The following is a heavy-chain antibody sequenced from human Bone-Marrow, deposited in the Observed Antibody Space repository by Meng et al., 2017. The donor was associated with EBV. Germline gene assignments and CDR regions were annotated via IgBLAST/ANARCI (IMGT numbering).Heavy chain of an antibody. Sequence: QVQLLRCGAEVKKPVSLVTVSSKASGDTIAKYPIGWVRRVPGQGLEWMGGIIPIFGTANYAQKFQGRVTITADESTRTAFMVLSSLRSEDTAVYYCASGGGLVVYANSFDYWGQGTLVTVSS. CDR2: IIPIFGTA. V-gene: IGHV1-69*01. J-gene: IGHJ4*02. CDR3: ASGGGLVVYANSFDY. D-gene: IGHD2-8*02. CDR1: GDTIAKYP.